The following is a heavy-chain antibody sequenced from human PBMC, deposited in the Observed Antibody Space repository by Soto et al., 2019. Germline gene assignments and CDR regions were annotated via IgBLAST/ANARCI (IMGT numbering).Heavy chain of an antibody. D-gene: IGHD2-2*02. CDR2: IYYSGST. CDR3: ASSSPLGYCSSTSCYTAGWGNWFDP. Sequence: PSETLSLTCTVSGGSISSGGYYWSWIRQHPGKGLEWIGYIYYSGSTYYNPSLKSRVTISVDTSKNQFSLKLSSVTAADTAVYYCASSSPLGYCSSTSCYTAGWGNWFDPWGQGTLVTVSS. CDR1: GGSISSGGYY. J-gene: IGHJ5*02. V-gene: IGHV4-31*03.